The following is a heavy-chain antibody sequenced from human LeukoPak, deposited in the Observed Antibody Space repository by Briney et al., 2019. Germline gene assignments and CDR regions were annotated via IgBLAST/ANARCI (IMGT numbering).Heavy chain of an antibody. D-gene: IGHD3-3*01. V-gene: IGHV3-21*01. CDR3: ASVDFWSGLGDY. CDR1: GFTFSSYS. J-gene: IGHJ4*02. Sequence: GGSLRLSCAASGFTFSSYSMNWVRQAPGKGLEWVSSISSSSSYIYYADSVKGRFTISRDNAKNSLYLQMNSLRAEDTAVYYCASVDFWSGLGDYWGQGTPVTVFS. CDR2: ISSSSSYI.